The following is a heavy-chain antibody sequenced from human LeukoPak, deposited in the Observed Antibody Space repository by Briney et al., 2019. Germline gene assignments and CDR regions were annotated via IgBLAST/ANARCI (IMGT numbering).Heavy chain of an antibody. J-gene: IGHJ4*02. CDR1: GFTFSSYA. V-gene: IGHV3-23*01. CDR3: AKTPLRAHYYSDSSGYYFDY. D-gene: IGHD3-22*01. Sequence: GGSLRLSCAASGFTFSSYAMSWVRQAPGKGLEWVSAISGSGGSTYYADSVRGRFTISRDNSKNTLYLQMNSLRAEDTAVYYCAKTPLRAHYYSDSSGYYFDYWGQGTLVTVSS. CDR2: ISGSGGST.